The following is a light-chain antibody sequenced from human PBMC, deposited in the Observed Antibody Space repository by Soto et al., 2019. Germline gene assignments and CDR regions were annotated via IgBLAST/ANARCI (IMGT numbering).Light chain of an antibody. CDR2: AAS. J-gene: IGKJ3*01. Sequence: DIQLTQSPSFLSASVGDRVTITCRASQGISSYLAWYQQKPGKAPKILIYAASTLQSGVPSRFSGGGSGTEFTLTISSLQPEDFATYYCQQLNSYPFTCGPVTKVDIK. V-gene: IGKV1-9*01. CDR3: QQLNSYPFT. CDR1: QGISSY.